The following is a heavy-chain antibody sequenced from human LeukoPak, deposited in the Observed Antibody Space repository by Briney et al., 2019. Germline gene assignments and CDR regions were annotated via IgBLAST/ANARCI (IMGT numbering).Heavy chain of an antibody. Sequence: GSLRLSCAASGFTFSSYAMSWVRQAPGKGLEWIGSIYYSGSTYYNPSLKSRVTISVDTSTNQFSLRLTSVTAADTAVYYCARQCSGGSCYSGAFDIWGQGTMVTVSS. D-gene: IGHD2-15*01. J-gene: IGHJ3*02. CDR3: ARQCSGGSCYSGAFDI. CDR1: GFTFSSYA. CDR2: IYYSGST. V-gene: IGHV4-39*01.